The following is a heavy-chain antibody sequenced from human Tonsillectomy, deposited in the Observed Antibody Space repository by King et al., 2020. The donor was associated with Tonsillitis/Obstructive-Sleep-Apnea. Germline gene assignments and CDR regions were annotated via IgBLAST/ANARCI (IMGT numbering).Heavy chain of an antibody. V-gene: IGHV4-39*01. J-gene: IGHJ2*01. CDR1: GGSISSSSYY. CDR3: ARHLGRDGYKSSYWYFDL. D-gene: IGHD5-24*01. Sequence: LQLQESGPGLVKPSETLSLTCTVSGGSISSSSYYWGWIRQPPGKGLEWIGSIYYSGSTYYNPSLKSRVTISVDTSKNQFSLKLSSVTAADTAVYDCARHLGRDGYKSSYWYFDLWGRGTLVTVSS. CDR2: IYYSGST.